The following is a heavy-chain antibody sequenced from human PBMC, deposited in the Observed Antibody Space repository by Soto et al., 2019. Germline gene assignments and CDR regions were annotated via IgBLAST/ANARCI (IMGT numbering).Heavy chain of an antibody. V-gene: IGHV1-69*12. CDR1: GGTFSSYA. D-gene: IGHD3-9*01. CDR2: SIPIFGTA. CDR3: ARVTLRYFDWTGVDY. Sequence: QVQLVQSGAEVKKPGSSVKVSCKASGGTFSSYAXXXXRXXXXXXXXXMXGSIPIFGTANYAQKFQGRVTITADESTSTAYMELSSLXSEDTAXYYCARVTLRYFDWTGVDYWGQGTLVTVSS. J-gene: IGHJ4*02.